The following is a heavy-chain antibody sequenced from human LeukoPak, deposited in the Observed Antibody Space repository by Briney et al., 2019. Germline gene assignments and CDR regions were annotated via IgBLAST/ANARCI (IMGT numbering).Heavy chain of an antibody. CDR3: LAFSTAGTSF. CDR2: IRYNGITK. J-gene: IGHJ4*02. Sequence: GGSLRLSCVTSGFNFSAYGMHWVRQASGKGLEWITFIRYNGITKNYADSVKGRFTISRDNSENILYLQMNNLRDADTALYYCLAFSTAGTSFWGRGTLVTVSS. CDR1: GFNFSAYG. D-gene: IGHD2-21*02. V-gene: IGHV3-30*02.